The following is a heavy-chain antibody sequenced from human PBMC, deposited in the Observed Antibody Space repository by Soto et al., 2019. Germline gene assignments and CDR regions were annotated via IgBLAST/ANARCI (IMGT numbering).Heavy chain of an antibody. CDR2: IYYTGNT. CDR3: ARHVFCSSGVCYGWFDP. J-gene: IGHJ5*02. CDR1: GGSISSSTYY. V-gene: IGHV4-39*01. Sequence: SETLSLTCTVSGGSISSSTYYWGWIRQPPGKGLEWIGTIYYTGNTYYNPSLGSRFTISVDTSKNQFSLKLKSVTAADTAVYYCARHVFCSSGVCYGWFDPWGQGTPVTVSS. D-gene: IGHD2-8*01.